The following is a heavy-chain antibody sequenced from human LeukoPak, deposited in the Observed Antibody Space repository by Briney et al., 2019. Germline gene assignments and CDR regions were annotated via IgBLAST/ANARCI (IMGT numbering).Heavy chain of an antibody. CDR2: IYYSGST. Sequence: SETLSLTCTVSGGSISSYYWSWIRQPPGKGLEWIGYIYYSGSTNYNPSLKSRVTISVDTSKNQFSLKLSSVTAADTAVYYCAISYDFWSGYFVHWGQGTLVTVSS. CDR3: AISYDFWSGYFVH. CDR1: GGSISSYY. V-gene: IGHV4-59*01. D-gene: IGHD3-3*01. J-gene: IGHJ4*02.